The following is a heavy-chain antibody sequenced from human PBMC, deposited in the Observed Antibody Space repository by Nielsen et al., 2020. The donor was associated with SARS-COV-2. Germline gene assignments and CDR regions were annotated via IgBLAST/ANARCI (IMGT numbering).Heavy chain of an antibody. J-gene: IGHJ3*01. CDR2: IYHSGST. CDR1: GGSVSSNEW. D-gene: IGHD3-10*01. CDR3: ARGKRGVAFDV. Sequence: GSLRLSCAVSGGSVSSNEWWSWVRQPPGKGLEWIGEIYHSGSTNYDPSLKSRVTISVDKSKNQFSLKLNSVTAADTADYYCARGKRGVAFDVWGQGSMVTVSS. V-gene: IGHV4-4*02.